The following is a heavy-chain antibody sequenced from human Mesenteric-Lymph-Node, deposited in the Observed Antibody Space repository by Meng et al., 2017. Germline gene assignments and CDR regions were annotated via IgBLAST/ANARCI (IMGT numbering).Heavy chain of an antibody. J-gene: IGHJ4*02. Sequence: QVQLQQWGAGRLKPSETLSLTCAVYGGSFSGYYWSWIRQPPGKGLEWIGEINHSGSTNYNPSLKSRVTISVDTSKNQFSLKLSSVTAADTAVYYCARPGYSSSWYNYYIDYWGQGTLVTVSS. V-gene: IGHV4-34*01. CDR2: INHSGST. D-gene: IGHD6-13*01. CDR3: ARPGYSSSWYNYYIDY. CDR1: GGSFSGYY.